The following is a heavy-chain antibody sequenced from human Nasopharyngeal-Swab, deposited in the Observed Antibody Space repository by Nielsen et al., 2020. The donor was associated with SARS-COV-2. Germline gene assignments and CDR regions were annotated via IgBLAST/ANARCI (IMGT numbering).Heavy chain of an antibody. V-gene: IGHV3-73*01. Sequence: GGSLRLSCAASGFTFSDSAIHWVRQASGKGLEWVGRIRSKGNSYATEYAASVEGRFTISRDDSKNTAYLQMNSLITEDTAVYYCTRCGGSCYTGKDYWGQGTLVTVSS. J-gene: IGHJ4*02. CDR2: IRSKGNSYAT. CDR3: TRCGGSCYTGKDY. CDR1: GFTFSDSA. D-gene: IGHD2-15*01.